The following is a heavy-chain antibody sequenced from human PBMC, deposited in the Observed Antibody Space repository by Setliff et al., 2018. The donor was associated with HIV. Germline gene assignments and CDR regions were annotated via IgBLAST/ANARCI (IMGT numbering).Heavy chain of an antibody. V-gene: IGHV4-34*01. CDR2: IDHSGST. CDR1: NASFSRHY. CDR3: ARKDIVVVPAAAPPYYFYYMDV. Sequence: SETLSLTCAVYNASFSRHYWSRIRQPPGRGLEWIGEIDHSGSTNYNPSLKSRLMMSVDTSKNQFSLRLNFLTAADTAVYYCARKDIVVVPAAAPPYYFYYMDVWGKGTTVTVSS. J-gene: IGHJ6*03. D-gene: IGHD2-2*01.